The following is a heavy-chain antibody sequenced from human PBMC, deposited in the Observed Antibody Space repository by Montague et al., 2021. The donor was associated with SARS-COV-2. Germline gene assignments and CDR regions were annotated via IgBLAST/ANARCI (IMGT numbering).Heavy chain of an antibody. J-gene: IGHJ4*02. V-gene: IGHV3-13*04. D-gene: IGHD6-19*01. Sequence: SLRLSCAASGFTFSSYDMHWVRQATGKGLGCVSIINTAGDTYYPXSVKGRFTISRDNAKNSLYLQMNSLRAGDTAVYYCARGDRTGWQTDYWGQGTLVTVSS. CDR3: ARGDRTGWQTDY. CDR1: GFTFSSYD. CDR2: INTAGDT.